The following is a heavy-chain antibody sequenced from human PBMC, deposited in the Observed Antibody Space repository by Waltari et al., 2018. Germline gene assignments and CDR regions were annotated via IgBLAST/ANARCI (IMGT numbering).Heavy chain of an antibody. D-gene: IGHD6-13*01. CDR2: ISGSGGST. CDR1: GFTFSSYA. J-gene: IGHJ3*02. Sequence: EVQLVESGGGLVQPGGSLRLSCAASGFTFSSYAMSWVRQAPGKGLEWVSGISGSGGSTYYADAVKCRFTISRDNPKNKLYLQMNSRRDEDTAVYYCAKRGSSWPTGAFDIWGQGTMVTVSS. V-gene: IGHV3-23*04. CDR3: AKRGSSWPTGAFDI.